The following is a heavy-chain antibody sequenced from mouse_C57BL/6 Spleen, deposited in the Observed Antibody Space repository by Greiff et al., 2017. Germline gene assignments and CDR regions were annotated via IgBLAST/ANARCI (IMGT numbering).Heavy chain of an antibody. CDR3: ARSDSSGYFAY. D-gene: IGHD3-2*02. CDR1: GYAFSSSW. Sequence: QVQLQQSGPELVKPGASVKISCKASGYAFSSSWMNWVKQRPGKGLEWIGRIYPGDGDTNYNGKFKGNATLTADKSSSTAYMQLSSLTAEDSAVYVCARSDSSGYFAYWGQGTLVTVSA. V-gene: IGHV1-82*01. CDR2: IYPGDGDT. J-gene: IGHJ3*01.